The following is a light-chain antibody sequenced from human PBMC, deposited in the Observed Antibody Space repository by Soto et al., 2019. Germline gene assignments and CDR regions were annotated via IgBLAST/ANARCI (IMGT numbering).Light chain of an antibody. J-gene: IGLJ1*01. V-gene: IGLV1-47*01. CDR3: AAWDDSLSGYV. CDR1: SSNIGSNY. Sequence: QSVLTQPPSASGTPGQRVTISCSGSSSNIGSNYVYWYQQLPGTAPKLLIYRNNQRPSGVPDRFSGSKSGTSASLAISGLRSEEEADYYCAAWDDSLSGYVCGTGTKVTVL. CDR2: RNN.